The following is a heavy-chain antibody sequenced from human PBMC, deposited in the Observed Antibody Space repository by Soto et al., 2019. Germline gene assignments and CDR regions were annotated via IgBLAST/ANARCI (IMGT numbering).Heavy chain of an antibody. CDR2: IGGRGSST. J-gene: IGHJ5*01. Sequence: EVQLLESGGGLVQPGGSLRLSCAASGFTLWNYALSWVRQAPGKGLEWVSAIGGRGSSTYYIDSVKGRFTISRDSSENTRYLQMKSLRAEDTAIYYWAIDLPGDLLPTGFDSWGRGTLVTVSS. V-gene: IGHV3-23*01. CDR3: AIDLPGDLLPTGFDS. D-gene: IGHD1-26*01. CDR1: GFTLWNYA.